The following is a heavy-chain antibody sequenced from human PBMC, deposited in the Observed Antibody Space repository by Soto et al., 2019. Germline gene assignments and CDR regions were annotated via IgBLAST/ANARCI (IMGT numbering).Heavy chain of an antibody. D-gene: IGHD3-22*01. Sequence: PSETLSLTCTVSGGSISSGYYWGWIRQPPGKGLEWIGSIYHSGSTYYNPSLKSRVTISVDTSKNQFSLKLSSVTAADTAVYYCARIQPHSDSSGFDYWGQGTLVTVSS. CDR3: ARIQPHSDSSGFDY. J-gene: IGHJ4*02. CDR2: IYHSGST. CDR1: GGSISSGYY. V-gene: IGHV4-38-2*02.